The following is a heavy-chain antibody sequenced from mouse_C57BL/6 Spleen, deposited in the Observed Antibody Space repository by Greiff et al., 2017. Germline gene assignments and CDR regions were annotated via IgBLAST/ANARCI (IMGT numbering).Heavy chain of an antibody. J-gene: IGHJ4*01. CDR1: DYSITSGYY. CDR2: ISYDGSN. CDR3: ARGGGSSYYYAMDY. V-gene: IGHV3-6*01. D-gene: IGHD1-1*01. Sequence: DVKLQESGPGLVKPSQSLSLTCSVTDYSITSGYYWNWIRQFPGNKLEWMGYISYDGSNNYNPSLKNRISITRDTSKNQFFLKLNSVTTEDTATYYCARGGGSSYYYAMDYWGQGTSVTVSS.